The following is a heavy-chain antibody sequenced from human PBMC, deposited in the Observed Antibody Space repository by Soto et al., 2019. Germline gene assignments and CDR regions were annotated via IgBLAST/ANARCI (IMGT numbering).Heavy chain of an antibody. Sequence: ASVKVSCKASGGTFSSYAISWVRQAPGQGLEWMGGIIPIFGTANYAQKFQGRVTITADESTSTAYMELSSLRSEDTAVYYCARDRPFLEWSSGKDYWFDPWGQGTLVTVSS. CDR1: GGTFSSYA. J-gene: IGHJ5*02. CDR3: ARDRPFLEWSSGKDYWFDP. CDR2: IIPIFGTA. D-gene: IGHD3-3*02. V-gene: IGHV1-69*13.